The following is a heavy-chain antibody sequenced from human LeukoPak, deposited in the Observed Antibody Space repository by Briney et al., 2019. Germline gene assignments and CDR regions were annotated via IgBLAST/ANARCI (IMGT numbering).Heavy chain of an antibody. CDR2: IYYSGST. V-gene: IGHV4-59*02. D-gene: IGHD2-2*01. J-gene: IGHJ5*02. CDR3: ARVTAVNWFDP. CDR1: GGSVSSYY. Sequence: SDTLSLTCTVSGGSVSSYYCCWIRQPPGKGLEWIGYIYYSGSTNYNPSLKSRVTISVDTSKNQFSLKLSSVTAADTAVYYCARVTAVNWFDPWGQGTLVTVSS.